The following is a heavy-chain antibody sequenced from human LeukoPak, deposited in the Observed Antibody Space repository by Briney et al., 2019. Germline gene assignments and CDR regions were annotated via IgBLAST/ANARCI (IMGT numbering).Heavy chain of an antibody. CDR1: GGSFSGYY. Sequence: KPSETLSLTCAVYGGSFSGYYWSWIRQPPGKGLEWIGEINHSGSTNSNPSHKSRVSISVDTSKNQFSLRLSSVTAADTAVYYCARGGSPVGATNDSWGQGTLVTVSS. CDR2: INHSGST. CDR3: ARGGSPVGATNDS. V-gene: IGHV4-34*01. D-gene: IGHD1-26*01. J-gene: IGHJ4*02.